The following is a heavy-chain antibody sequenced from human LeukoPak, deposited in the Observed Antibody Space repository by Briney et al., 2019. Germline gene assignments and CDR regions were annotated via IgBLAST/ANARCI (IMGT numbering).Heavy chain of an antibody. Sequence: ASVKVSSTASGYTFTTYYMHWVRQAPGQGLEWMGVINPSGGSTSYAQKFQGRVTMTRDTSTRTVYMELSSLRSEDTAVYDCARGVENCYGSGSSSWYFDLWGRGTLVTVSS. CDR2: INPSGGST. CDR1: GYTFTTYY. CDR3: ARGVENCYGSGSSSWYFDL. J-gene: IGHJ2*01. V-gene: IGHV1-46*01. D-gene: IGHD3-10*01.